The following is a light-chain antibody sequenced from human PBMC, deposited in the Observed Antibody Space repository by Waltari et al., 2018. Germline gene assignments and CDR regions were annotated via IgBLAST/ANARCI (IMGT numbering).Light chain of an antibody. CDR3: QQRRNWPLT. Sequence: EIVLTQSPDILSFSPGERATLSCRASQSVGTYLAWYQPRPGQPPRLLISDASYGATGSPARFSGSGSETDFTLTISSLQPEDFAVYYCQQRRNWPLTFGGGTRVQI. CDR1: QSVGTY. J-gene: IGKJ4*01. V-gene: IGKV3-11*01. CDR2: DAS.